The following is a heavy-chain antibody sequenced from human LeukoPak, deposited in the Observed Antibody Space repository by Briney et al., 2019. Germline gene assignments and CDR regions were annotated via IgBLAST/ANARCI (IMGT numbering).Heavy chain of an antibody. V-gene: IGHV4-31*03. D-gene: IGHD1-26*01. J-gene: IGHJ4*02. CDR1: GGSISSGGYY. Sequence: SQTLTLTCTVSGGSISSGGYYWSWIRQHPGKGLEWIGYIYYSGSTYYNPSLKSRVTISVDTSKNQFSLKLSSVTAADTAVYYCARDSGVGAYFDYWGQGTLVTVSS. CDR2: IYYSGST. CDR3: ARDSGVGAYFDY.